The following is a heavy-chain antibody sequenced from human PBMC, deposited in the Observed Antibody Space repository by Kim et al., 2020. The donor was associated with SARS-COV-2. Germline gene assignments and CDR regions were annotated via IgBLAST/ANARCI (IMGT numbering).Heavy chain of an antibody. Sequence: ASVKVSCKASGYTFDNYGITWVRQAPGQGLEWLAWISAYNGNTNYAQKLQGRVTMTTDISATTTYMELRSLRSDDTAVYFCARFRQWPSRLYYFDSWGQGTPVTVSS. CDR3: ARFRQWPSRLYYFDS. D-gene: IGHD6-19*01. CDR2: ISAYNGNT. CDR1: GYTFDNYG. V-gene: IGHV1-18*04. J-gene: IGHJ4*02.